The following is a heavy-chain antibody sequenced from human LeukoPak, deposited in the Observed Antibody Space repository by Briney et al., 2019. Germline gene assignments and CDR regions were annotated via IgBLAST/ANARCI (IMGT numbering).Heavy chain of an antibody. CDR2: MYNSGST. CDR3: ARHGGGYSFDY. V-gene: IGHV4-59*08. J-gene: IGHJ4*02. D-gene: IGHD5-24*01. CDR1: GGSISNYY. Sequence: SETLSLTCRVSGGSISNYYWSWIRQPPGKGLEWIGYMYNSGSTNYNPSLKSRVTISADTSENQFSLKVTSVTAADTAVYYCARHGGGYSFDYWGQGTLVTVSS.